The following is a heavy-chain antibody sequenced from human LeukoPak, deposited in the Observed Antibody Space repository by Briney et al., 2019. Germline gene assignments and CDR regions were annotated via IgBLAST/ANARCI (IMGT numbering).Heavy chain of an antibody. V-gene: IGHV4-38-2*01. CDR1: GYSISSGYY. CDR3: ARGITIFGVVMNWFDP. D-gene: IGHD3-3*01. CDR2: IYHSGST. J-gene: IGHJ5*02. Sequence: PSETLSLTCAVSGYSISSGYYWGWIRQPPGKGLEWIGSIYHSGSTYYNPSLKSRVTISVDTSKNQFSLKLSSVTAADTAVYYCARGITIFGVVMNWFDPWGQGTLVTVSS.